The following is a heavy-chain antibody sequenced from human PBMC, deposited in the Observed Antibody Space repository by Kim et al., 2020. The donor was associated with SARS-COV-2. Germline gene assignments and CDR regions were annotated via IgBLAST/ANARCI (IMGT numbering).Heavy chain of an antibody. D-gene: IGHD2-8*02. CDR1: GFTFSSYA. Sequence: GGSLRLSCAASGFTFSSYAMSWVRQAPGKGLEWVSAISGSGGSTYYADSVKGRFTISRDNSKNTLYLQMNSPRAEDTAVYYCAKVRARLLGYYYYGMDVWGQGTTVTVSS. J-gene: IGHJ6*02. CDR2: ISGSGGST. CDR3: AKVRARLLGYYYYGMDV. V-gene: IGHV3-23*01.